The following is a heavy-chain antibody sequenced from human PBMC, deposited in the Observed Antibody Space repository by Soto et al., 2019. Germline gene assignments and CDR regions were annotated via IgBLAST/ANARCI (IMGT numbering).Heavy chain of an antibody. D-gene: IGHD6-19*01. CDR3: ARMYSSVWPYFFDY. Sequence: PGGSLRLSCAASGFTFSSSWMHWVRQAPGKGLVWVSSISSSPSDIFYADSVKGRFTISRGNAKNSLYLQMNSLRAEDTAVYYCARMYSSVWPYFFDYWGQGTLVTVSS. CDR2: ISSSPSDI. CDR1: GFTFSSSW. J-gene: IGHJ4*02. V-gene: IGHV3-21*01.